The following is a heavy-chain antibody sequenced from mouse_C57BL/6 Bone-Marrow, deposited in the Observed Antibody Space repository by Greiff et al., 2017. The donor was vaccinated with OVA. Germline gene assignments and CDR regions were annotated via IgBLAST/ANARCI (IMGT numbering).Heavy chain of an antibody. J-gene: IGHJ4*01. CDR2: INYDGSST. D-gene: IGHD5-2*01. CDR3: ARGISNYAMDY. CDR1: GFTFSDYY. V-gene: IGHV5-16*01. Sequence: EVQLVESEGGLVQPGSSMKLSCTASGFTFSDYYMAWVRQVPEKGLEWVANINYDGSSTYYLDSLKSRFIISRDNAKNILYLQMSSLKSEDTATYYCARGISNYAMDYWGQGTSVTVSS.